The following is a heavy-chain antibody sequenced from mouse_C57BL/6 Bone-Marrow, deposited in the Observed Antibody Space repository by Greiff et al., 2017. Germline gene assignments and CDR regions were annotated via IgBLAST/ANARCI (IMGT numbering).Heavy chain of an antibody. Sequence: VKLQQPGAELVKPGASVKLSCKASGYTFTSYRMHWVKQRPGQGLEWIGMIHPNGGSTNYHEKVKGKVTLTGDKSSSTAYLQLSSLRSEASAVYYGARLGHWDPFDFWGQGTTLTVSS. CDR1: GYTFTSYR. CDR2: IHPNGGST. V-gene: IGHV1-64*01. D-gene: IGHD4-1*01. J-gene: IGHJ2*01. CDR3: ARLGHWDPFDF.